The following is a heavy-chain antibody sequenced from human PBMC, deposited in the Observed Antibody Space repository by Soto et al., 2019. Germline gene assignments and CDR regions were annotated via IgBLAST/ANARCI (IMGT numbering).Heavy chain of an antibody. Sequence: QVQVQESGPGLVKPSETLSLTCSVSGGSVSKFYWSWIRKTAGKGLEWMGRVYATGTGDYNPSLRSRIAMSVDISKKTFSLRLRSVTAADTGVYYCVRDGSKTLRDCFDPWGQGILVTVSS. CDR2: VYATGTG. D-gene: IGHD4-17*01. CDR1: GGSVSKFY. V-gene: IGHV4-4*07. J-gene: IGHJ5*02. CDR3: VRDGSKTLRDCFDP.